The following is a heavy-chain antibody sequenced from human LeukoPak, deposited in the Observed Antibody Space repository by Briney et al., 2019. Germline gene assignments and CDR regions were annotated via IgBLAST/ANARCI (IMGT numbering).Heavy chain of an antibody. CDR2: INPSGGST. J-gene: IGHJ4*02. V-gene: IGHV1-46*01. CDR1: GYTFTSYY. CDR3: ARLGDHGSGSVTTHHFDY. D-gene: IGHD3-10*01. Sequence: ASVKVSCKASGYTFTSYYMHWVRQAPGQGLEWMGIINPSGGSTSYAQKFQGRVTMTRDTSTSTVYMELSSLRSEDTAVYYCARLGDHGSGSVTTHHFDYWGQGTLVTVSS.